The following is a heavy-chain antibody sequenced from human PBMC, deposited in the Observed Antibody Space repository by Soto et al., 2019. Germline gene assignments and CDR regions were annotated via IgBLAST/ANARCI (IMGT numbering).Heavy chain of an antibody. V-gene: IGHV3-74*03. CDR1: GFTFIGYW. J-gene: IGHJ5*02. CDR2: INNDGIDT. Sequence: EVQLVESGGGVVKPGWSLRLSCAASGFTFIGYWMHWVRQGSGKGLLWVARINNDGIDTTYADSVKCRFTISRVNTKNIVYQEMNSQRADDTAVYYSGRDGSMERERCFDPWEQGNMLTVSS. CDR3: GRDGSMERERCFDP. D-gene: IGHD1-1*01.